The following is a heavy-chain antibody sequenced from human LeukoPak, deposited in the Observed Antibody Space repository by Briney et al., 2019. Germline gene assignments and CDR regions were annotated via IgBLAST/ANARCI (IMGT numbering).Heavy chain of an antibody. CDR1: GFTFGSYA. Sequence: PGGSLRLSCATSGFTFGSYAMTWVRQAPGKGLEWVSGITGIDASTYYADSVRGRFTISRDNSKNTVYLQMNSLRGEDTAVYYCAKDLSTGYYIAYWGQGTLVTVSS. D-gene: IGHD3-9*01. V-gene: IGHV3-23*01. J-gene: IGHJ4*02. CDR3: AKDLSTGYYIAY. CDR2: ITGIDAST.